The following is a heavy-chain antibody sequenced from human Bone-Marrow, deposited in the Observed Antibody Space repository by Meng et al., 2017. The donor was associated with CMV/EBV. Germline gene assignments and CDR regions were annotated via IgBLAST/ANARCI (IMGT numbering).Heavy chain of an antibody. D-gene: IGHD2-2*01. Sequence: GGSLRLSCAASGFTFSSYWMSWVRQAPGKGLEWVANIKQDGSEKYYVDSVKGRFTISRDNAKNSLYLQMNSLRAEDTAVYYCAKRQWDIVVVPAAIGAFDIWGQGTMVTVSS. CDR1: GFTFSSYW. CDR2: IKQDGSEK. V-gene: IGHV3-7*03. J-gene: IGHJ3*02. CDR3: AKRQWDIVVVPAAIGAFDI.